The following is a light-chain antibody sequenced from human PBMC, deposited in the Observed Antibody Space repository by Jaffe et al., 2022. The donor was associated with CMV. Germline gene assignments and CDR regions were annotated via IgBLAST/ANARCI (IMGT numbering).Light chain of an antibody. V-gene: IGKV3-15*01. CDR1: QSISRN. J-gene: IGKJ2*01. CDR2: GAS. Sequence: EILMTQSPATLSVSPGERATLSCRASQSISRNLAWYQQRPGQAPRLLLYGASTRATDIPARFSGSGSGTEFTLTISGLQSEDFAVYFCQQFNTWPHTFGRGTKLDIK. CDR3: QQFNTWPHT.